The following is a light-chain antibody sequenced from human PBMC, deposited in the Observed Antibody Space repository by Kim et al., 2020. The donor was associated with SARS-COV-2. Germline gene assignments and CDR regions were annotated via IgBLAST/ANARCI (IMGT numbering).Light chain of an antibody. Sequence: SSELTQDPAVSVALGQTVRITCQGDSLRSYYANWYQQKPGQAPKVVIYGKDNRPSGVPDRFSGSSSGNTDYLTITGTQAGDEADYYCNSRDSNDYVVFGG. CDR1: SLRSYY. V-gene: IGLV3-19*01. CDR3: NSRDSNDYVV. J-gene: IGLJ2*01. CDR2: GKD.